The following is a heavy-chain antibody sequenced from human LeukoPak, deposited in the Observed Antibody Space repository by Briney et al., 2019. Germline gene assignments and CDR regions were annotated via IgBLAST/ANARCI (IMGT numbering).Heavy chain of an antibody. J-gene: IGHJ4*02. CDR2: INSNTGKP. V-gene: IGHV7-4-1*02. CDR3: ARGPAITVFGVHFDF. CDR1: GYSFSDYA. Sequence: ASVKLSCKASGYSFSDYAVNWVRQAPGQGLEWMGWINSNTGKPRYAQGFPGRFVFSWDKSVNTAYLQISSVKTEDTAVYYCARGPAITVFGVHFDFWGQGTLVTVSS. D-gene: IGHD3-3*01.